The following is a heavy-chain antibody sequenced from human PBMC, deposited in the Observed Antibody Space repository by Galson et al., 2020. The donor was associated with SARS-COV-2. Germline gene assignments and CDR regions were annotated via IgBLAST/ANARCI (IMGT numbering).Heavy chain of an antibody. CDR2: INHSGST. D-gene: IGHD4-17*01. J-gene: IGHJ6*02. CDR1: GGSFSGYY. V-gene: IGHV4-34*01. Sequence: SQASETLSLTCAVYGGSFSGYYWSWIRQPPGKGLEWIGEINHSGSTNYNPSLKSRVTISVDTSKNQFSLKLSSVTAADSAVYCCARGRTVTTFFGYAFGMDVWGQGTTVTVSS. CDR3: ARGRTVTTFFGYAFGMDV.